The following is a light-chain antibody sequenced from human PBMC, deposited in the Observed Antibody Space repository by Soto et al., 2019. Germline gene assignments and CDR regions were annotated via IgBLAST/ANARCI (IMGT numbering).Light chain of an antibody. J-gene: IGKJ4*01. Sequence: IVLTQSPNTLSVSPGDRATLSCRASPGITSAFLAWYQQKPGQAPRLLIYGASTRATGIPDRFTGSGSGTDSTITISRLEPEDFAVYYCQEYGSSLALTFGGGTKVEI. CDR3: QEYGSSLALT. CDR1: PGITSAF. V-gene: IGKV3-20*01. CDR2: GAS.